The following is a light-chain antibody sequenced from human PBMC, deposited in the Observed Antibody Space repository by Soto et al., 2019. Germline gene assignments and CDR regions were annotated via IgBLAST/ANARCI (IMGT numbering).Light chain of an antibody. J-gene: IGKJ4*01. CDR2: DTS. Sequence: EIVLTQSPGTLSLSPGERATVSCQASQTISSYLAWYQHKPGQAPRLLIYDTSNRATGIPARFSGSGSGTEFTLTISSLEPEDFAVYYCHQRSNWPLTFGGGTKVDIK. CDR3: HQRSNWPLT. V-gene: IGKV3-11*01. CDR1: QTISSY.